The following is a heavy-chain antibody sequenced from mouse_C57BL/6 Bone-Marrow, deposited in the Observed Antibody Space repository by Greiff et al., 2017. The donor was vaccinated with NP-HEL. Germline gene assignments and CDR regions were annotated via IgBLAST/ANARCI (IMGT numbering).Heavy chain of an antibody. CDR1: GYTFTSYW. Sequence: VKLQQPGAELVKPGASVKLSCKASGYTFTSYWMHWVKQRPGQGLEWIGMIHPNSGSTNYNEKFKSKATLTVDKSSSTAYMQLSSLTSEDSAVYYCARQLRLAWFAYWGQGTLVTVSA. V-gene: IGHV1-64*01. CDR3: ARQLRLAWFAY. CDR2: IHPNSGST. D-gene: IGHD3-2*02. J-gene: IGHJ3*01.